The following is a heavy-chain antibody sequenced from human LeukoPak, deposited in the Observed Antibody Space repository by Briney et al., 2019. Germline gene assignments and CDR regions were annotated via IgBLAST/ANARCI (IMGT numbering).Heavy chain of an antibody. J-gene: IGHJ4*02. CDR3: ATLSDIVVVPAAMPLDY. CDR1: GFAFSIYA. V-gene: IGHV3-23*01. D-gene: IGHD2-2*01. Sequence: GGSLRLSCAASGFAFSIYAMSWVRQAPGKGLEWVSAISGGDGNTYYADSVKGRFTISRDNSKNTLYLQMNSLRAEDTAVYYCATLSDIVVVPAAMPLDYWGQGTLVTVSS. CDR2: ISGGDGNT.